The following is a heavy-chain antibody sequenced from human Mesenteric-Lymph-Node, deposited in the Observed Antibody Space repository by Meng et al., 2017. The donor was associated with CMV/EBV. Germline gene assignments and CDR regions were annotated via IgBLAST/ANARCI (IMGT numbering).Heavy chain of an antibody. CDR1: YA. CDR3: ARADLSYGSGGPQEYNWFDP. CDR2: IIPIFGTA. V-gene: IGHV1-69*06. D-gene: IGHD3-10*01. Sequence: YAINWARKAPGQGLEWMGGIIPIFGTANYAQNFQGRVTITADKSTSTAYMELTSLRSEDTAVYYCARADLSYGSGGPQEYNWFDPWGQGTLVTVSS. J-gene: IGHJ5*02.